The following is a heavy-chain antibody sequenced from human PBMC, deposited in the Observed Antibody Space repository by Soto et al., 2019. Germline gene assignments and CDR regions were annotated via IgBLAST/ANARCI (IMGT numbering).Heavy chain of an antibody. V-gene: IGHV2-5*02. J-gene: IGHJ4*02. Sequence: QITLKESGPTLVRPTQTLTLTCAFSGFSLSTSGVGVGWIRQPPGKALEWLAVIYWDYSKHYSPSLRSSLTITKDPSKNLVVLTMTNMDPMDTVTYYCAHKGPEDWPLDYWGQGTLVTVSS. CDR2: IYWDYSK. CDR3: AHKGPEDWPLDY. D-gene: IGHD3-9*01. CDR1: GFSLSTSGVG.